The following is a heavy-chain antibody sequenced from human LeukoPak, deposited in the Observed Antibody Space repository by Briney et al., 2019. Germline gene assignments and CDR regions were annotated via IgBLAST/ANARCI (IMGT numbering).Heavy chain of an antibody. CDR1: GFTFSNYV. D-gene: IGHD4-11*01. CDR2: ISGSGSST. CDR3: ANEYSKGDV. Sequence: GGSLRLSCVASGFTFSNYVMNWVRQAPGKGLECVSSISGSGSSTYYADSVKGRFTSSRDNSKNTLYLQMNSLRAEDTAIYYCANEYSKGDVWSQGTTVTVSS. V-gene: IGHV3-23*01. J-gene: IGHJ3*01.